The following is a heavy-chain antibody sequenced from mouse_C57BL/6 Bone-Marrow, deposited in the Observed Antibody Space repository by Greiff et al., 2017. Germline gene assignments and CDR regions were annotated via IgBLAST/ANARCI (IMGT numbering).Heavy chain of an antibody. D-gene: IGHD1-1*01. V-gene: IGHV5-6*01. CDR3: ARNNYYGSSYPYYAMDY. CDR2: ISSGGSYT. CDR1: GFTFSSYG. Sequence: EVKLVESGGDLVKPGGSLKLSCAASGFTFSSYGMSWVRQTPDKRLEWVATISSGGSYTYYPDSVKGRFTISRDNAKNTLYLQMSSLKSEDTAMYYWARNNYYGSSYPYYAMDYWGQGTSVTVSS. J-gene: IGHJ4*01.